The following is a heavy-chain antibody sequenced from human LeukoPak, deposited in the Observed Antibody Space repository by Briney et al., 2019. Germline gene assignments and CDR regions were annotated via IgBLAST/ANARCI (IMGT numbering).Heavy chain of an antibody. CDR2: TYYRSRWYN. J-gene: IGHJ4*02. D-gene: IGHD4-17*01. Sequence: SHPLSLTCAISGDNVSSNRAAWNWIRQSPSKGLEWLGRTYYRSRWYNDYALSESSRLTINPDTSKNQFSLQLSSVTPEDTAVYYCAKGYGDHKVNFDYWGPGTLVAVSS. CDR1: GDNVSSNRAA. CDR3: AKGYGDHKVNFDY. V-gene: IGHV6-1*01.